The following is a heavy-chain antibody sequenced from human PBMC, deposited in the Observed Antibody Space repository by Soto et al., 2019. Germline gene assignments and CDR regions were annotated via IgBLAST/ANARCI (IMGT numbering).Heavy chain of an antibody. CDR3: ARLSPILKAAIQSYYFDY. CDR1: GYTFTTYW. J-gene: IGHJ4*01. Sequence: GESLKISCRGSGYTFTTYWIAWVRQMPGKGLEWMGITYPGDSSTTYSPSFQGQVTFSVDKSISTATLQWSSLKASDTDIYYCARLSPILKAAIQSYYFDYWGHGTLVTV. CDR2: TYPGDSST. D-gene: IGHD2-2*02. V-gene: IGHV5-51*01.